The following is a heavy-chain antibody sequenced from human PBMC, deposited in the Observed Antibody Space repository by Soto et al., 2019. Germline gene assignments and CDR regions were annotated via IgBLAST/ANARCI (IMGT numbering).Heavy chain of an antibody. D-gene: IGHD3-3*01. J-gene: IGHJ6*02. CDR1: GFTFSSYA. CDR2: ISGRGGST. CDR3: AKGSAPPYYYGMDV. V-gene: IGHV3-23*01. Sequence: EVQLLESGGGVVQPGGSLRLSCAASGFTFSSYAMSWVRQAPGKGLEWVSSISGRGGSTYYADSVKGRFTISRDNSKNTLYLQMNSLRAEDTAVYYCAKGSAPPYYYGMDVWGQGTTVTVSS.